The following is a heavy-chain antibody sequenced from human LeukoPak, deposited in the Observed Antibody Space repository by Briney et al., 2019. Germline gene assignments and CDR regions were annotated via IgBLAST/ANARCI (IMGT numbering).Heavy chain of an antibody. D-gene: IGHD4-17*01. J-gene: IGHJ2*01. CDR2: IYYSGST. Sequence: SGTLSLTCAVYGGSFSGCYWSWIRQPPGKGLEWIGSIYYSGSTYYNPSLKSRVTISVDTSKNQFSLKLSSVTAADTAVYYCARPVTTVTGWWYFDLWGRGTLVTVSS. CDR1: GGSFSGCY. V-gene: IGHV4-34*01. CDR3: ARPVTTVTGWWYFDL.